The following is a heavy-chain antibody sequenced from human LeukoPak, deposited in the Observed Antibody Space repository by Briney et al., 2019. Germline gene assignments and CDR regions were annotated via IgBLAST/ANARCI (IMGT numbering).Heavy chain of an antibody. J-gene: IGHJ3*02. D-gene: IGHD4-17*01. V-gene: IGHV1-69*05. CDR3: ARSRELTHDYGDYNPDAFDI. CDR2: IIPIFGTA. CDR1: GGTFSSYA. Sequence: SVKVSWKASGGTFSSYAISWVRQAPGQGLEWMGGIIPIFGTANYAQKVQGRVTITTDESTSTAYMELSSLRSEDTAVYYCARSRELTHDYGDYNPDAFDIWGQGTMVTVSS.